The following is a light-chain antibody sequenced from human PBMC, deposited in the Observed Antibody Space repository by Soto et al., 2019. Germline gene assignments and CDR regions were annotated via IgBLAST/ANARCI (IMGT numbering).Light chain of an antibody. Sequence: EIVLTQSPGTLSLSPGERATLSCRASQSVSSSYLAWYQQKPGQAPRPLIYGASSRAIGIPDRFSGSGSGTDFTLTISRLEPGDFAVYYCQQYGSSQWTFGQGTKVEIK. CDR2: GAS. CDR3: QQYGSSQWT. V-gene: IGKV3-20*01. J-gene: IGKJ1*01. CDR1: QSVSSSY.